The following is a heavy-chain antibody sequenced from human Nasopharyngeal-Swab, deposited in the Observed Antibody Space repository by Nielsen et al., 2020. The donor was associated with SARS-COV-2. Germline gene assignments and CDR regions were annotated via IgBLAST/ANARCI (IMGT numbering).Heavy chain of an antibody. CDR2: INHSGST. CDR3: ARGLSSGPFDY. V-gene: IGHV4-34*01. Sequence: WIRQPPGKGLEWIGEINHSGSTNYNPSLKSRVTISVDTSKNQFSLKPSSVTAADTAVYYCARGLSSGPFDYWGQGTLVTVSS. D-gene: IGHD6-19*01. J-gene: IGHJ4*02.